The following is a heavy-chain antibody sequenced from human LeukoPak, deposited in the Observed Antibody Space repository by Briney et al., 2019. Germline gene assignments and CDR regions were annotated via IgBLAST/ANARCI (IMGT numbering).Heavy chain of an antibody. V-gene: IGHV3-23*01. CDR1: GLTISSYA. Sequence: GGSLRLSCAASGLTISSYAMIWVRQAPGKGLEWVSGISGSGDTYYAASVKGRFTISRDNSKNTLYLQMNSLRGDDTAVYYCEKPHYGSGSYYTDDYWGQGTLVTVSS. CDR2: ISGSGDT. D-gene: IGHD3-10*01. CDR3: EKPHYGSGSYYTDDY. J-gene: IGHJ4*02.